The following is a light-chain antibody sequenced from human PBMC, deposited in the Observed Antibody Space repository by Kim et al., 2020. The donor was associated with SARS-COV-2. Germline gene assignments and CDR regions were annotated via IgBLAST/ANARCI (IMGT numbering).Light chain of an antibody. CDR3: QTWDSRTVV. Sequence: SYELTQPPSMSVSPGQTASITCSGDKLGDKYACWYQQKPGQSPVLVIYQDSKRPSGIPERFSGSNSGNTATLTISGTQAMDEADYYCQTWDSRTVVFGGGTQLTVL. J-gene: IGLJ2*01. CDR2: QDS. CDR1: KLGDKY. V-gene: IGLV3-1*01.